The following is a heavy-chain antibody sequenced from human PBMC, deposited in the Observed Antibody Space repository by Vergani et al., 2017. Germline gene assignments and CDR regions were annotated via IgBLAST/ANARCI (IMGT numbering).Heavy chain of an antibody. Sequence: QVQLVQSGAEVKKPGASVKVSCKASGYTFTSYDINWVRQATGQGLEWMGWMNPNSGNTGYAQKFQGRVTMTRNTSISTAYMELSSLRSEDTAVYYCATFSIFGLGDWFDPWGQGTLVTVAS. D-gene: IGHD3-3*01. CDR2: MNPNSGNT. CDR3: ATFSIFGLGDWFDP. J-gene: IGHJ5*02. V-gene: IGHV1-8*01. CDR1: GYTFTSYD.